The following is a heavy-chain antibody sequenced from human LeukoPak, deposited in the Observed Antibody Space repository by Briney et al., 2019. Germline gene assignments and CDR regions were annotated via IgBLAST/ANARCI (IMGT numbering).Heavy chain of an antibody. CDR2: IYSGGNT. CDR3: AREGIAAAGIDY. V-gene: IGHV3-53*01. Sequence: PGGSLRLSCAASGFTVSSNYMSWVRQAPGKGLEWVSVIYSGGNTYYADSVKGRFTISRDYSKNTLYLQMNSLRAEDTAVYYCAREGIAAAGIDYWGQGTLVTVSS. CDR1: GFTVSSNY. D-gene: IGHD6-13*01. J-gene: IGHJ4*02.